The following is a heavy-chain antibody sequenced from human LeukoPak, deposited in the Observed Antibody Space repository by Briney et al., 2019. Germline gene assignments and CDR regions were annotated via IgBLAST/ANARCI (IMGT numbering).Heavy chain of an antibody. Sequence: GGSLRLSCAASGFTVSSNYMSWVRQAPGKGLEWVSVLYSDGRTYYADSVRGRFTISRDNSKNTLHLQMSSLRAEDTAVYYCATEVVVPGVGAIDVWGQGTMVTVSS. CDR3: ATEVVVPGVGAIDV. D-gene: IGHD2-15*01. CDR2: LYSDGRT. J-gene: IGHJ3*01. CDR1: GFTVSSNY. V-gene: IGHV3-53*01.